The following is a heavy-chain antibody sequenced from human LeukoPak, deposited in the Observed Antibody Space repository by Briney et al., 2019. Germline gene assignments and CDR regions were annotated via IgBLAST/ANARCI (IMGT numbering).Heavy chain of an antibody. D-gene: IGHD3-22*01. CDR3: ARVREYYDSSAYGAYMDF. J-gene: IGHJ6*03. CDR1: GYTFTRYA. V-gene: IGHV7-4-1*02. CDR2: INTNTGNP. Sequence: VASVKVSCKASGYTFTRYAMNWVRQAPGQGLEWMGWINTNTGNPTYAQGFTGRFVFSLDTSVSTAYLQISSLKAEDTAVYYCARVREYYDSSAYGAYMDFWGKGTTVTVSS.